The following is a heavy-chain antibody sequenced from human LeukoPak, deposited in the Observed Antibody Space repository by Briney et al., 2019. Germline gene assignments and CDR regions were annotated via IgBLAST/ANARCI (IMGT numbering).Heavy chain of an antibody. D-gene: IGHD5-24*01. CDR3: ASLTRWLQWEKGDAFDI. J-gene: IGHJ3*02. CDR2: ISSSSSYI. CDR1: GFTFSSYS. Sequence: GGSLRLSRAASGFTFSSYSMNWVRQAPGKGLEWVSSISSSSSYIYYADSVKGRFTISRDNAKNSLYLQMNSLRAEDTAVYYCASLTRWLQWEKGDAFDIWGQGTMVTVSS. V-gene: IGHV3-21*01.